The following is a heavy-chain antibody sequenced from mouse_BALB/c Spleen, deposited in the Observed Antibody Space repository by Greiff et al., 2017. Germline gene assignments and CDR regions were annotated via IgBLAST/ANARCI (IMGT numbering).Heavy chain of an antibody. CDR3: ARSGGRGYFDY. D-gene: IGHD3-1*01. CDR2: INPGSGGT. V-gene: IGHV1-54*01. J-gene: IGHJ2*01. Sequence: VQLQQSGAELVRPGTSVKVSCKASGYAFTNYLIEWVKQRPGQGLEWIGVINPGSGGTNYNEKFKGKATLTADKSSSTAYMQLSSLTSDDSAVYFCARSGGRGYFDYGGQGTTRTGSS. CDR1: GYAFTNYL.